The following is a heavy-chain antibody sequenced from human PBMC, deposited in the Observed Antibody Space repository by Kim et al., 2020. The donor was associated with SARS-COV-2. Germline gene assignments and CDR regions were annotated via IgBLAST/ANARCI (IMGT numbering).Heavy chain of an antibody. CDR2: THYCGTT. CDR3: ARLVITVIL. Sequence: SETLSLTCSVSGGSISSSSYYWGWSRPPPGKRLERVGSTHYCGTTYNKTSLKSRVTISVETYKNQSTQKLSSVTAANTAVYYSARLVITVILWVQGILVT. D-gene: IGHD4-17*01. V-gene: IGHV4-39*01. J-gene: IGHJ1*01. CDR1: GGSISSSSYY.